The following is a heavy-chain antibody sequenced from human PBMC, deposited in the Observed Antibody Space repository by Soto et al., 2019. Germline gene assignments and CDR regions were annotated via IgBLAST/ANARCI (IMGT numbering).Heavy chain of an antibody. D-gene: IGHD1-20*01. CDR1: GYSFSDYD. V-gene: IGHV1-8*01. J-gene: IGHJ5*02. Sequence: QVQLVQSGAEVKKPGASVKVSCKASGYSFSDYDINWVRQATGQGPEWMGWMNLNSGNTGYAQKFQGRFTMTRNTSINTAYMELSSLGSEDTAVYYCARDNRYNWNDEGWFDPWGQGTLVTVSS. CDR3: ARDNRYNWNDEGWFDP. CDR2: MNLNSGNT.